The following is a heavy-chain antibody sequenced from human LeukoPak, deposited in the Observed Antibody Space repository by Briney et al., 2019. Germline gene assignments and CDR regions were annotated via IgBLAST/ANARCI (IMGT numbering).Heavy chain of an antibody. V-gene: IGHV3-64*02. J-gene: IGHJ6*02. D-gene: IGHD5-24*01. CDR1: GFTFSSYS. Sequence: PGGSLRLSCAAFGFTFSSYSMHWVRQAPGKGLESASAISSTGHNTYYADSVKGRFTISRDNSKNTLYLQMGSLRVEDMAVYYCAREERGDLDVWGQGTAVAVTS. CDR2: ISSTGHNT. CDR3: AREERGDLDV.